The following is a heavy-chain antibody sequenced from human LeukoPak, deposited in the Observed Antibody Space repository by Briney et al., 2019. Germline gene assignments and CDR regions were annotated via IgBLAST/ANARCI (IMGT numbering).Heavy chain of an antibody. D-gene: IGHD6-6*01. CDR1: GGSISSSIYY. Sequence: SETLSLTCTVSGGSISSSIYYWGWIRQPPGKGLEWFVSMYYSGSTTYNPSLKIRLTISGDTSKNQFYLKLSSVTAAETAVYYCARQALSRSSRGGHFDYWGQGTLVTVSS. J-gene: IGHJ4*02. CDR2: MYYSGST. V-gene: IGHV4-39*01. CDR3: ARQALSRSSRGGHFDY.